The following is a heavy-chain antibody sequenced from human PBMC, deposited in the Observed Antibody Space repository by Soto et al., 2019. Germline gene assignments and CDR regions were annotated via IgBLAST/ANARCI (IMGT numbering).Heavy chain of an antibody. CDR3: ARAIIWSGYYFYYYYGMDV. Sequence: ASVKVSCKASGYTFTSYYMHWVRQAPGQGLEWMGIINPSGGSTSYAQKFQGRVTMTRDTSASTVYMELSSLRSEDTAVYYCARAIIWSGYYFYYYYGMDVWGQGTTVTVSS. D-gene: IGHD3-3*01. V-gene: IGHV1-46*01. J-gene: IGHJ6*02. CDR2: INPSGGST. CDR1: GYTFTSYY.